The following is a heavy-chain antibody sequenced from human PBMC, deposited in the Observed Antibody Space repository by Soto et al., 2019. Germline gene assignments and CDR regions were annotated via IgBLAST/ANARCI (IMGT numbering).Heavy chain of an antibody. D-gene: IGHD3-10*01. Sequence: GGSLRLSCAASGFTFSSYAMNWVRQAPGKGLEWVSVISGSGGSTYYADSVKGRFTISRDNSNNTLYVQMTSLRAEDTAVYFCAKAYYGSGTYPLLPLDYWGQGTLVTVSS. CDR3: AKAYYGSGTYPLLPLDY. CDR1: GFTFSSYA. V-gene: IGHV3-23*01. J-gene: IGHJ4*02. CDR2: ISGSGGST.